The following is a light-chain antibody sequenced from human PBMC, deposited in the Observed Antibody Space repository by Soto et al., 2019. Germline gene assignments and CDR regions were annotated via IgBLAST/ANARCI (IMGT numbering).Light chain of an antibody. V-gene: IGLV2-11*01. Sequence: QSALTQPRSVSGSPGRSVTISCTGISSDVGGYNYVSWYQQHPGKAPKPMVYDVTKRPSGVPDRFSGSKSGTTASLTISRLQAEDEADYYCSSYAGSVVFGGGTKVTVL. CDR1: SSDVGGYNY. CDR2: DVT. CDR3: SSYAGSVV. J-gene: IGLJ2*01.